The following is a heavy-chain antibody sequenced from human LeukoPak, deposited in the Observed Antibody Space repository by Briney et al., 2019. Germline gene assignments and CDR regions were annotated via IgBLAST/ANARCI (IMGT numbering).Heavy chain of an antibody. V-gene: IGHV4-59*01. D-gene: IGHD2/OR15-2a*01. CDR3: ARVRGTFETD. CDR2: LYYSGST. CDR1: RGSISTYY. J-gene: IGHJ1*01. Sequence: PSETLSLTCTVSRGSISTYYWSWIRQPPGKGLEWIGYLYYSGSTTYSPSLKSRVTMSVDTSKSQFSLKLNSVTAADTAIYYCARVRGTFETDWGQGTLVTVSS.